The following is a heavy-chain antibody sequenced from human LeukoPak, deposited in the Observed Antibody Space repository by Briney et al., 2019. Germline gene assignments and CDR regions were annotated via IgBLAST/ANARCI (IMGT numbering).Heavy chain of an antibody. D-gene: IGHD3-16*02. CDR3: AKDLTEEMLYANDVFDI. CDR2: ISSSSSYI. Sequence: PGGSLRLSCAASGFTFSSYSMNWVRQAPGKGLEWVSSISSSSSYIYYADSVKGRFTISRDNAKNSLYLQMNSLRAEDTAVYYCAKDLTEEMLYANDVFDIWGQGTMVTVSS. CDR1: GFTFSSYS. J-gene: IGHJ3*02. V-gene: IGHV3-21*01.